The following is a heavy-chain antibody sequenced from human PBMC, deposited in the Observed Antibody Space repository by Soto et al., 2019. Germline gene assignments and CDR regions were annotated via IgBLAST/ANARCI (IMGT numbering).Heavy chain of an antibody. Sequence: SETLSLTCAVYGGSFSDYYWSWIRQPPGKGLEWIGEINHSGSTNYTPSLKSRLTMSIDTSKNEFSLILNSVTAADTAVYYCAGQTFTIAAASYGRSNWFDPWGPGTLVTVSS. CDR3: AGQTFTIAAASYGRSNWFDP. D-gene: IGHD6-25*01. CDR2: INHSGST. V-gene: IGHV4-34*01. J-gene: IGHJ5*02. CDR1: GGSFSDYY.